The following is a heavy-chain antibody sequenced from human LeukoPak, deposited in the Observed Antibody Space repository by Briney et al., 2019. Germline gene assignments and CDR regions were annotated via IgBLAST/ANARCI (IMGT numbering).Heavy chain of an antibody. CDR3: ARDAAGLDY. Sequence: SLRLSCAASGFTFDDYAMHWVRQAPGKGLEWVSGISWNSGSIGYADSVKGRFTISRDNAKNTVYLQMNSLRAEDTAVYYCARDAAGLDYWGQGTLVTVSS. D-gene: IGHD2-15*01. CDR2: ISWNSGSI. V-gene: IGHV3-9*01. J-gene: IGHJ4*02. CDR1: GFTFDDYA.